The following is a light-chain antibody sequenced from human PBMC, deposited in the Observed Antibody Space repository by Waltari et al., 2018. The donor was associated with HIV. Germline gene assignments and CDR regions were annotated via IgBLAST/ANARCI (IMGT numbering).Light chain of an antibody. CDR2: GAS. V-gene: IGKV3-20*01. Sequence: EIVLTQSPGTLSLSPVERATLSCRASQSVSSGYLAWYQQKPGQAPRLLISGASRRATGIPDRFSGSGSGTDFTLTISRLEPEDFAVYFCQQYGSSPFTFGPGTKVHIK. CDR3: QQYGSSPFT. J-gene: IGKJ3*01. CDR1: QSVSSGY.